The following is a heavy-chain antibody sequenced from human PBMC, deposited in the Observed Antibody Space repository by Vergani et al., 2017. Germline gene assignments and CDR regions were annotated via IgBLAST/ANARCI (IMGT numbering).Heavy chain of an antibody. CDR1: GFTFSSYA. J-gene: IGHJ4*02. CDR3: ARDATNTYYYDSSGYYLDY. Sequence: VQLLESGGDLVQPGGSLRLSCAASGFTFSSYAMHWVRQAPGKGLEWVAVISYDGSNKYYADSVKGRFTISRDNSKNTLYLQMNSLRAEDTAVYYCARDATNTYYYDSSGYYLDYWGQGTLVTVSS. V-gene: IGHV3-30-3*01. CDR2: ISYDGSNK. D-gene: IGHD3-22*01.